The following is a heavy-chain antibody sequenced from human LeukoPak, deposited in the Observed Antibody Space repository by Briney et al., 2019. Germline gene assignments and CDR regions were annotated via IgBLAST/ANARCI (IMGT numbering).Heavy chain of an antibody. CDR3: AKGGHYSFFDY. CDR1: GFTFSSYG. CDR2: ISYDGSNK. Sequence: GGSLRLSCAASGFTFSSYGMHWVRQAPGKGLEWVAVISYDGSNKYYADSVKGRFTISRDNSKNTHYLQMSSLRAEDTGIYYCAKGGHYSFFDYWGQGTLVTVSS. V-gene: IGHV3-30*18. J-gene: IGHJ4*02. D-gene: IGHD4-11*01.